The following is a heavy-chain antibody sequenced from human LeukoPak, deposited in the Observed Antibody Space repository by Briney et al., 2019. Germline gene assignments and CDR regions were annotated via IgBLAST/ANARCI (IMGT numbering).Heavy chain of an antibody. D-gene: IGHD2-2*01. CDR3: ARACSYRWGSTSCWHY. Sequence: SETLSLTCAVYGGSFSGYYWSWIRQPPGKGLEWIGEINHSGSTNYNPSLKSRVTISADTSKNQFSLKLSSVTAADTAVYYCARACSYRWGSTSCWHYWGQGTLVTVSS. V-gene: IGHV4-34*01. CDR1: GGSFSGYY. CDR2: INHSGST. J-gene: IGHJ4*02.